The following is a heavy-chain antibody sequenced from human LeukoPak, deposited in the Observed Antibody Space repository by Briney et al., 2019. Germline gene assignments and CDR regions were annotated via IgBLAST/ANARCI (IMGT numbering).Heavy chain of an antibody. Sequence: GGSLRLSCAASGFTFDDYGMSWVRQAPGKGLEWFSGINWNGGSTGYADSVKGRFTISRDNAKNSLYLQMNSLRAEDTALYYCARAHCGGDCYWSPFDYWGQGTLVTVSS. CDR1: GFTFDDYG. CDR3: ARAHCGGDCYWSPFDY. J-gene: IGHJ4*02. CDR2: INWNGGST. V-gene: IGHV3-20*04. D-gene: IGHD2-21*01.